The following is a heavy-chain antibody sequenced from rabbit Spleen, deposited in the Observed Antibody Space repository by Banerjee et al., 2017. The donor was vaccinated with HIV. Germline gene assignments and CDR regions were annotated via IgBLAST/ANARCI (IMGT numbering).Heavy chain of an antibody. CDR2: IYTSSDST. CDR1: GFTLSSYYM. Sequence: QEQLKESGGGLVQPGGSLKLSCKASGFTLSSYYMNWVRQAPGKGLEWIACIYTSSDSTWYASWAKGRFVMSRTSSTTVTLQMTSLTAADTATYVCARDLVAVIGWNFNLWGPGTLVTVS. J-gene: IGHJ4*01. D-gene: IGHD1-1*01. V-gene: IGHV1S45*01. CDR3: ARDLVAVIGWNFNL.